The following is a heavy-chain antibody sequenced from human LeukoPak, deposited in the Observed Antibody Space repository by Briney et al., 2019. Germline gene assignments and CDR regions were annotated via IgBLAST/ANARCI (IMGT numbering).Heavy chain of an antibody. CDR2: ISASGPYI. V-gene: IGHV3-21*01. Sequence: PGGSLSLSCAASGFTFSTYIMTWVRQAPGKGLEWVSSISASGPYIYYADSVKGRFTISRDNAKNSLSLQMNSLRAEDTAAYYCAKNEGYSLDYWGQGTLVTVSS. CDR1: GFTFSTYI. J-gene: IGHJ4*02. CDR3: AKNEGYSLDY.